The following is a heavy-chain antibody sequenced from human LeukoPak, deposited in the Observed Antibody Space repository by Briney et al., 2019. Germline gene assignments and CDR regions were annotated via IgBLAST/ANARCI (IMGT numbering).Heavy chain of an antibody. Sequence: SETLSLTCTVSGGSISSYYWSWIRQPPGKGLEWIGYIYYSGSTNYNPSLKSRVTISVNTSKNQFSLKLGSVTAADTAVYYCARLRDSSSWYEFDYWGQGTLVTVSS. D-gene: IGHD6-13*01. CDR1: GGSISSYY. CDR2: IYYSGST. V-gene: IGHV4-59*08. J-gene: IGHJ4*02. CDR3: ARLRDSSSWYEFDY.